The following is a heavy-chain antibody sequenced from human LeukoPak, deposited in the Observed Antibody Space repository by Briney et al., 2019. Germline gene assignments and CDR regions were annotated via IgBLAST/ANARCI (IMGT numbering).Heavy chain of an antibody. J-gene: IGHJ3*02. CDR1: GSSFTNYW. CDR3: ARQSADSSSWNFDAFDI. D-gene: IGHD6-13*01. V-gene: IGHV5-51*01. CDR2: IYPGDSDT. Sequence: GESLQISCKGSGSSFTNYWIDWVRPLPGKGLGWMGIIYPGDSDTRYSPSFQGQVTISADKSISTAYLQWSSLRASDTAIYYCARQSADSSSWNFDAFDIWGQGTMVTVSS.